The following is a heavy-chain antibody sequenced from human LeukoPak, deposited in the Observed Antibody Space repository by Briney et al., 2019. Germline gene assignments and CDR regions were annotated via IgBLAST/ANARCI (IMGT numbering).Heavy chain of an antibody. CDR2: IYYSGST. CDR1: GGSISSSSYY. Sequence: SETLSLTRTVSGGSISSSSYYWGWIRQPPGKGLEWIGSIYYSGSTYYNPSLKSRVTISVDTSKNQFSLKLSSVTAADTAVYYCASSRGDIAGNWGQGTMVTVSS. CDR3: ASSRGDIAGN. V-gene: IGHV4-39*01. J-gene: IGHJ3*01. D-gene: IGHD6-13*01.